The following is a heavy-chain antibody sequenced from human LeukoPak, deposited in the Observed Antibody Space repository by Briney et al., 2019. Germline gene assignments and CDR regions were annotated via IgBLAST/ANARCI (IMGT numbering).Heavy chain of an antibody. V-gene: IGHV3-23*01. Sequence: GVLRPSFATPGFTFSNFALSLVRQAPGEGLGLVSAISNSGGSTYYADSVKGRFTISRDNSKNTLYLQMNSLRAEDTAVCYCAKDRHYYDSTAIKGDYWGQGTLVTVSS. D-gene: IGHD3-22*01. J-gene: IGHJ4*02. CDR1: GFTFSNFA. CDR3: AKDRHYYDSTAIKGDY. CDR2: ISNSGGST.